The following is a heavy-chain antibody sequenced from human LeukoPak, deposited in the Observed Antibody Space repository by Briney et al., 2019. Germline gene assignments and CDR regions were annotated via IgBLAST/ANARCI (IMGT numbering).Heavy chain of an antibody. Sequence: SETLSLTCAVYGGSLSGYYCSWIRQPPGKGLEWIGEINHSGSTNYNPSLKSRVTISVDTSKNQFSLKLSSVTAADTAVYYCARYSSSWFRVYYFDYWGQGTLVTVSS. D-gene: IGHD6-13*01. CDR2: INHSGST. J-gene: IGHJ4*02. V-gene: IGHV4-34*01. CDR3: ARYSSSWFRVYYFDY. CDR1: GGSLSGYY.